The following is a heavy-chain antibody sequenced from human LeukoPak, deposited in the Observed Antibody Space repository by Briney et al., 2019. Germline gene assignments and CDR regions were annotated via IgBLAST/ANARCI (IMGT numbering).Heavy chain of an antibody. CDR1: GFTFCSYS. D-gene: IGHD3-3*01. V-gene: IGHV3-21*01. Sequence: PGGSLRLSCAASGFTFCSYSMNWVRQAPGKGVEWVSSISSSSSYIYYADSVKGRFTISRDNAKNSLYLQMNSLRAEDTAVYYCARDLLEWLFHQPHYYGMDVWGQGTTVTVSS. CDR2: ISSSSSYI. CDR3: ARDLLEWLFHQPHYYGMDV. J-gene: IGHJ6*02.